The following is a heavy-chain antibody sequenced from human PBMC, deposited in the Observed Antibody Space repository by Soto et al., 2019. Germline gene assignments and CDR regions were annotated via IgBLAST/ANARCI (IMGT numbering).Heavy chain of an antibody. CDR3: ARDNDVGFGELSYFDY. Sequence: ASVKVSCKASGYTFTSYGISWVRQSPGQGLEWMGWISAYNGNTNYAQKLQGRVTMTTDTSTSTAYMELRSLRSDGTAVYYCARDNDVGFGELSYFDYWGQGTLVTVSS. CDR2: ISAYNGNT. CDR1: GYTFTSYG. V-gene: IGHV1-18*01. D-gene: IGHD3-10*01. J-gene: IGHJ4*02.